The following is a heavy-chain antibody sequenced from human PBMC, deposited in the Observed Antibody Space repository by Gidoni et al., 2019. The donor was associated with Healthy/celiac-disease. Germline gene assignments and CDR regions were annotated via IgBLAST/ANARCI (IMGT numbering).Heavy chain of an antibody. V-gene: IGHV4-34*01. CDR2: INHSGST. CDR3: ARDRIAARSGLVYYYYGMDV. D-gene: IGHD6-6*01. J-gene: IGHJ6*02. CDR1: GGSFSGYY. Sequence: QVQLQQWGAGLLKPSETLSLTCAACGGSFSGYYCRWIRQPPGKGLEWIGEINHSGSTNYNPSLKSRVTISVDTSKNQFSLKLSSVTAADTAVYYCARDRIAARSGLVYYYYGMDVWGQGTTVTVSS.